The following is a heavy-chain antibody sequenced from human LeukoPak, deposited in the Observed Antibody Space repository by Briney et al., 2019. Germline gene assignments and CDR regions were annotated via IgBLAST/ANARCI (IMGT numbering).Heavy chain of an antibody. CDR2: IYHSGSP. D-gene: IGHD3-10*01. Sequence: SETLSLTCAVSGGSISSNNWWGWVRQPPGKGLEWIGEIYHSGSPNYNPSLKSRVTISVDKSRNHFSLNLSSVTAADTAVYYCARDGGGFGEFRYYYYYYGMDVWGQGTTVTVSS. J-gene: IGHJ6*02. CDR3: ARDGGGFGEFRYYYYYYGMDV. CDR1: GGSISSNNW. V-gene: IGHV4-4*02.